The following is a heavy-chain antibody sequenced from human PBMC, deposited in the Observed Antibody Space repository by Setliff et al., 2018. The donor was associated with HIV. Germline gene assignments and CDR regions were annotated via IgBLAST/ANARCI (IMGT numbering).Heavy chain of an antibody. Sequence: PSETLLTCTVSGGSISSSSYYWGWIRQPPGKGLEWIGSIYYSGSTYYNPSLKSRVTISVDTSKNQFSLKLSSVTAADTAVYYCARHPFYCSGGSCYSYYYYYMDVWGKGTTVTVSS. CDR3: ARHPFYCSGGSCYSYYYYYMDV. V-gene: IGHV4-39*01. CDR2: IYYSGST. D-gene: IGHD2-15*01. J-gene: IGHJ6*03. CDR1: GGSISSSSYY.